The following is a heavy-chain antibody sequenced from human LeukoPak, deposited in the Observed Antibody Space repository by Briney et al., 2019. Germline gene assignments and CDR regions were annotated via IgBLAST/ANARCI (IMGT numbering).Heavy chain of an antibody. D-gene: IGHD3-10*01. CDR2: ISGSGGST. J-gene: IGHJ5*02. Sequence: GGSLRLSCAASGFTFSSYAMGWVRQAPGKGLEWVSAISGSGGSTYYADSVKGRFTISRDNSKNTLYLQMNSLRAEDTAVYYCAKGPDGTMVRGVTNWFDPWGQGTLVTVSS. V-gene: IGHV3-23*01. CDR3: AKGPDGTMVRGVTNWFDP. CDR1: GFTFSSYA.